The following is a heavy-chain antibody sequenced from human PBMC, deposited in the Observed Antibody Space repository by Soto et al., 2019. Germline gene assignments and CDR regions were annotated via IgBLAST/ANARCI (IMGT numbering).Heavy chain of an antibody. CDR3: ARVCGGDCHYGMDG. CDR2: IYYSGST. V-gene: IGHV4-31*03. Sequence: QVQLQESGPGRVKPSQTLSLTCTVSGGSISSGGYYWTWIRQHPGKGLEWIGYIYYSGSTYYNPSLKSRGTMSVDTSKIQFSLKLSSVTAADTAVYYCARVCGGDCHYGMDGWGQGTTVTVSS. D-gene: IGHD2-21*02. J-gene: IGHJ6*02. CDR1: GGSISSGGYY.